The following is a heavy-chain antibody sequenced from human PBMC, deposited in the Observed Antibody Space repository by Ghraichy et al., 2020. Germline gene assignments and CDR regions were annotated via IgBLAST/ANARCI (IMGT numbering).Heavy chain of an antibody. CDR1: GYTFTSYA. Sequence: ASVKVSCKASGYTFTSYAMHWVRQAPGQRLEWMGWINAGNGNTKYSQKFQGRVTIARDTSASTAYMELSSLRSEDTAVYYCARGLAVAGPFSLGYWGQGTLVTVSS. V-gene: IGHV1-3*01. J-gene: IGHJ4*02. D-gene: IGHD6-19*01. CDR3: ARGLAVAGPFSLGY. CDR2: INAGNGNT.